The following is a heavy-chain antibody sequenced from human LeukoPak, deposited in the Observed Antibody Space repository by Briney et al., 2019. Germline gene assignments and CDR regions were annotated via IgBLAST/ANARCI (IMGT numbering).Heavy chain of an antibody. CDR1: GGTFSSYA. CDR3: ASCGQYYYDSSGYDYYYGMDV. Sequence: SVKVSCKASGGTFSSYAISWVRQAPGQGLEWMGRIIPILGIANYAQKFQGRVTITADKSTSTAYMELSSLRSEDTVVYYCASCGQYYYDSSGYDYYYGMDVWGQGTTVTVSS. D-gene: IGHD3-22*01. V-gene: IGHV1-69*04. J-gene: IGHJ6*02. CDR2: IIPILGIA.